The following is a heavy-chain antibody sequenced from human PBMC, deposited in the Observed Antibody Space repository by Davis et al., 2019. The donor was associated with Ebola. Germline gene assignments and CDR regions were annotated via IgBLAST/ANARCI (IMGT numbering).Heavy chain of an antibody. D-gene: IGHD6-19*01. CDR1: GGSISSYY. CDR3: ARQYSSGWYYFDY. J-gene: IGHJ4*02. CDR2: IYYSGST. Sequence: MPSETLSLTCTVSGGSISSYYWSWIRQPPGKGLEWIGYIYYSGSTNYNPSLKSRVTISVDTSKNQFSLKLSSVTAAVTAVYYCARQYSSGWYYFDYWGQGTLVTVSS. V-gene: IGHV4-59*08.